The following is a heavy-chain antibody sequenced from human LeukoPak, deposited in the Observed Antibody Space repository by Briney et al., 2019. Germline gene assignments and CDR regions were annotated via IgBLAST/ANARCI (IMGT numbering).Heavy chain of an antibody. J-gene: IGHJ4*02. CDR3: ARETDYVWGSMNV. Sequence: SETLSLTCAVYGGSFSGYYWSWIRQPPGKGLEWIGEINHSGSTNYNPSLKSRVTISVDTSKNQFSLKLSSVTAADTAVYYCARETDYVWGSMNVWGQGTLVTVSS. D-gene: IGHD3-16*01. V-gene: IGHV4-34*01. CDR1: GGSFSGYY. CDR2: INHSGST.